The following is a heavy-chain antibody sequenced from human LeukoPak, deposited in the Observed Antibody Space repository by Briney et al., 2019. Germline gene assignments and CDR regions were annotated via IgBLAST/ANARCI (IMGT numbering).Heavy chain of an antibody. CDR1: GLAFRTCS. Sequence: GGSLSLSSAPSGLAFRTCSMSWVRQAPGKGLEWVSSIGSSSHYVYYADSVKGRFTISRDNAKYLLYLQMNSLREEDTAVYYCGGEFSSSPASMDVWGQGSTVTVSS. J-gene: IGHJ6*02. D-gene: IGHD6-13*01. CDR3: GGEFSSSPASMDV. V-gene: IGHV3-21*01. CDR2: IGSSSHYV.